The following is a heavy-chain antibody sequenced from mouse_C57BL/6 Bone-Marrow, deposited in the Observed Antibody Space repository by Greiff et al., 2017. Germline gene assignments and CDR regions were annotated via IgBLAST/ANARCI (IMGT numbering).Heavy chain of an antibody. CDR3: ARDTVVAPYFDV. CDR2: IYPGSGST. D-gene: IGHD1-1*01. Sequence: QVQLQQPGAELVKPGASVKMSCKASGYTFTSYWITWVKQRPGQGLEWIGDIYPGSGSTNYNEKFKSKATLTVDTSSSTAYMQLSRLTAEDSAVYYCARDTVVAPYFDVWGTGTTVTVSS. V-gene: IGHV1-55*01. J-gene: IGHJ1*03. CDR1: GYTFTSYW.